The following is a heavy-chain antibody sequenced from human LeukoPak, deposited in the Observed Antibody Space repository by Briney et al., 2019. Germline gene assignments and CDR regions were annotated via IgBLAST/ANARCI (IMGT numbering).Heavy chain of an antibody. CDR2: IYHSGST. Sequence: PSQTLSLTCTVSGGSISSGGYYWSWIRQPPGKGLEWIGYIYHSGSTYYNPSLKSRVTISVDRSKNQFSLKLSSVTAADTAVYYCARDKVPARSDAFDIWGQGTMVTVSS. D-gene: IGHD2-2*01. V-gene: IGHV4-30-2*01. CDR1: GGSISSGGYY. CDR3: ARDKVPARSDAFDI. J-gene: IGHJ3*02.